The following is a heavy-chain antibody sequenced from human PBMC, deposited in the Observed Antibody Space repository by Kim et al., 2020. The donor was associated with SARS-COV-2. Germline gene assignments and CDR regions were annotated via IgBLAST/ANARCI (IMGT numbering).Heavy chain of an antibody. D-gene: IGHD3-10*01. V-gene: IGHV3-33*01. CDR1: GFTFSSYG. CDR3: ARDNLYYYGSGSFDY. J-gene: IGHJ4*02. CDR2: IWYDGSNK. Sequence: GGSLRLSCAASGFTFSSYGMHWVRQAPGKGLEWVAVIWYDGSNKYYADSVKGRFTISRDNSKNTLYLQMNSLRAEDTAVYYCARDNLYYYGSGSFDYWGQGTLVTVSS.